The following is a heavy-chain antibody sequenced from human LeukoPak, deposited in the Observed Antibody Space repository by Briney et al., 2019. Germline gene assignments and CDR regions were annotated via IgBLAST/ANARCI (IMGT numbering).Heavy chain of an antibody. Sequence: ASLKVSCKASGYTFTSYDINWVRQATGQGREWMGWMNPNSGNTGYAQKFQGRVTMTRNTSISTAYMELSSLRSEGTAVYYCARGQIGSFDYWGQGTLVTVSS. CDR3: ARGQIGSFDY. CDR1: GYTFTSYD. V-gene: IGHV1-8*01. CDR2: MNPNSGNT. J-gene: IGHJ4*02. D-gene: IGHD1-26*01.